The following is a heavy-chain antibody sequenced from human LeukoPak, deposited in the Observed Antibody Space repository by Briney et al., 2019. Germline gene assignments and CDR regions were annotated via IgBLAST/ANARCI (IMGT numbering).Heavy chain of an antibody. CDR2: ITHSGGST. CDR3: VRPPDYFDY. CDR1: GSTFSSYA. J-gene: IGHJ4*02. Sequence: GGSLRLSCAASGSTFSSYAMNWVRQAPGKGLEWVSAITHSGGSTYYADSVKGRFTISRDNSKNTLYLQMNSLKAEDTAVYYCVRPPDYFDYWGQGILVTVSS. V-gene: IGHV3-23*01.